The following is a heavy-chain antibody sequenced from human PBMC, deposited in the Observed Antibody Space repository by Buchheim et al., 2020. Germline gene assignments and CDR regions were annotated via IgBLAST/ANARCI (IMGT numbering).Heavy chain of an antibody. D-gene: IGHD2-15*01. CDR1: GFTFSRYS. Sequence: EVQLVESGGGLVQPGGSLRLSCAASGFTFSRYSMNWVRQAPGKGLEWVSYISGSGSTIFYADSLRGRFTMSRDNAKSSMYLQMNSLRDEDTAVYYCARDGYCSGGSCYDQNNYYGIDVWGQGTT. CDR3: ARDGYCSGGSCYDQNNYYGIDV. V-gene: IGHV3-48*02. CDR2: ISGSGSTI. J-gene: IGHJ6*02.